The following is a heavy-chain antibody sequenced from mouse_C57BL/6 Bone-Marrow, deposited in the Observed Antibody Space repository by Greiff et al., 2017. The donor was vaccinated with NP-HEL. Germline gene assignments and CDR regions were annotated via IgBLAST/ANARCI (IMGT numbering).Heavy chain of an antibody. CDR1: GYTFTDYY. D-gene: IGHD1-1*01. J-gene: IGHJ1*03. V-gene: IGHV1-19*01. CDR3: ASTTVVTPYWYFDV. Sequence: EVQLQQSGPVLVKPGASVKMSCKASGYTFTDYYMNWVKQSHGKSLEWIGVINPYNGGTSYNQKFKGKATLTVDKSSSTAYMELSSLTSEDSAVYYCASTTVVTPYWYFDVWGTGTTVTVSS. CDR2: INPYNGGT.